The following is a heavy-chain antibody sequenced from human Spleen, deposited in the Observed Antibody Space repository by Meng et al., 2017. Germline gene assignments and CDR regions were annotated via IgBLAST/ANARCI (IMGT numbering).Heavy chain of an antibody. J-gene: IGHJ4*02. D-gene: IGHD6-19*01. CDR1: GFTFDDYG. CDR3: ARGRIAVAGLGYY. Sequence: GESLKISCAASGFTFDDYGMSWVRQAPGKGLEWVSGITWNGGSTGYADSVKGRFTISRDNAKNSLYLQMNSLRAEDTALYYCARGRIAVAGLGYYWGQGTLVTVSS. V-gene: IGHV3-20*04. CDR2: ITWNGGST.